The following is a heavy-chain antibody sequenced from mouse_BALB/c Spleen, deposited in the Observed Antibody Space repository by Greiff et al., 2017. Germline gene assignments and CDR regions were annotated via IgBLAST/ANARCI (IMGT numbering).Heavy chain of an antibody. Sequence: VQLQQSGAELVRPGSSVKISCKASGYAFSSYWMNWVKQRPGQGLEWIGQIYPGDGDTNYNGKFKGKATLTADKSSSTAYMQLSSLTSEDSAVYFCAHYYGSSPYAMDYWGQGTSVTVSS. J-gene: IGHJ4*01. D-gene: IGHD1-1*01. V-gene: IGHV1-80*01. CDR3: AHYYGSSPYAMDY. CDR2: IYPGDGDT. CDR1: GYAFSSYW.